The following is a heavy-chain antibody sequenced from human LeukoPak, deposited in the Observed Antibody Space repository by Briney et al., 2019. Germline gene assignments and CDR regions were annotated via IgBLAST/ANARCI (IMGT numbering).Heavy chain of an antibody. CDR1: GFTFSSYS. CDR3: ARVPVGQYSYDS. CDR2: ISSSSSTI. J-gene: IGHJ5*02. Sequence: GGSLRLSCAASGFTFSSYSMNWVRQAPGKGLEWVSYISSSSSTIYYADSVKGRFTISRDNAKNTLYLQMNTLRAEDTAVYYCARVPVGQYSYDSWGQGPLVTVSS. V-gene: IGHV3-48*04. D-gene: IGHD5-18*01.